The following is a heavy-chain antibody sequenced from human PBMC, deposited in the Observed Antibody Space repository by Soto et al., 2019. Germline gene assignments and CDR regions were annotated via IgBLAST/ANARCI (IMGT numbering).Heavy chain of an antibody. D-gene: IGHD6-19*01. J-gene: IGHJ4*02. CDR3: AGGAGYSSGWYDY. Sequence: QVQLQESGPGLVKPSQTLSLTCTVSGGSISSGDYYWRWIRQPPGKGLEWIGYIYYSGSTYYNPSLTSRVTISVDTSKTQSYLKPSSVTAADTTVYYCAGGAGYSSGWYDYWGQGTLVAVSS. CDR1: GGSISSGDYY. V-gene: IGHV4-30-4*01. CDR2: IYYSGST.